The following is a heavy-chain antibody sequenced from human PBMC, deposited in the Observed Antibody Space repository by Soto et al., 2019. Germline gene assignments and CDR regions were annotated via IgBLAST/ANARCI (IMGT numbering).Heavy chain of an antibody. CDR2: IYWDDDT. J-gene: IGHJ3*01. V-gene: IGHV2-5*02. D-gene: IGHD2-2*01. Sequence: ITLKESGPTLVKPTQSLTLTCTFSGFSLSADGVAVGWIRQPPGKALEWLALIYWDDDTRYRPSLKSRLTITKVTSKNHVVLTMINLDPVDTATYYCAHAYGGTSWPNDAFDVWGQGTVVTVSS. CDR1: GFSLSADGVA. CDR3: AHAYGGTSWPNDAFDV.